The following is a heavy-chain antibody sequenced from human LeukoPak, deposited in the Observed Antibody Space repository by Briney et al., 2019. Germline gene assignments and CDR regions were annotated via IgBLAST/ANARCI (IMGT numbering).Heavy chain of an antibody. CDR1: GFTFSSYA. CDR2: ISYDGSNK. CDR3: AREAMVRGVTGNRWFDP. Sequence: PGGSLRLSCAASGFTFSSYAMHWVRQAPGKGLEWVAVISYDGSNKYYADSVKGRFTISRDNSKNTLYLQMNSLRAEDTAVYYCAREAMVRGVTGNRWFDPWGQGTLVTVSP. D-gene: IGHD3-10*01. V-gene: IGHV3-30*04. J-gene: IGHJ5*02.